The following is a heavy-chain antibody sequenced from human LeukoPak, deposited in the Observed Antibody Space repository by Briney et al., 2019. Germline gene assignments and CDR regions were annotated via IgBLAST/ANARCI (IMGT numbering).Heavy chain of an antibody. CDR2: ISGSGGST. CDR1: GFTFSSYA. V-gene: IGHV3-23*01. CDR3: AKGSMTGYYFKGMDV. J-gene: IGHJ6*04. D-gene: IGHD3-9*01. Sequence: GGSLRHSCAASGFTFSSYAMGWVRQAPGKGLEWVSTISGSGGSTYYADSVKGRFTISRDNSKNTLYLQMNSLRAEDTAVYYCAKGSMTGYYFKGMDVWGKGTTVTVSS.